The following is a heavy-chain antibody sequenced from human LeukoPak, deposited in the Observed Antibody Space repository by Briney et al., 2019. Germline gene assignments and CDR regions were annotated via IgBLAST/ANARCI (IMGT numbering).Heavy chain of an antibody. CDR2: IWYDGSNK. J-gene: IGHJ6*02. D-gene: IGHD4-17*01. CDR1: GFTFSSYG. V-gene: IGHV3-30*02. CDR3: ATDRPGMTTVIGYYYYGMDV. Sequence: PGGSLRLSCAASGFTFSSYGMHWVRQAPGKGLEWVAVIWYDGSNKYYADSVKGRFTISRDNSKNTLYLQMNSLRSEDTAVYYCATDRPGMTTVIGYYYYGMDVWGQGTTVTVSS.